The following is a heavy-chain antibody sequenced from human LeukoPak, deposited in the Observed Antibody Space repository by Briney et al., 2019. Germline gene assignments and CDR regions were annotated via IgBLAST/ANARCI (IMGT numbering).Heavy chain of an antibody. J-gene: IGHJ4*02. Sequence: GGSLRLSCAASGFTFNSYAMSWVRQAPGKGLERVSAINGSGGSTYYADSVKGRFTISRDNSKHTLYLQMNSLRAEDTAVYYCAKAPEYYYDSSGYFDYWGQGTLVTVSS. CDR3: AKAPEYYYDSSGYFDY. CDR2: INGSGGST. V-gene: IGHV3-23*01. CDR1: GFTFNSYA. D-gene: IGHD3-22*01.